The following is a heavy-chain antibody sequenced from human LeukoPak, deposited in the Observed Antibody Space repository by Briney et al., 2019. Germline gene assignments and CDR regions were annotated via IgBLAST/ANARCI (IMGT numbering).Heavy chain of an antibody. J-gene: IGHJ4*02. CDR1: GFTFSSYE. D-gene: IGHD3-10*01. CDR3: ARDSPMDDY. Sequence: GGSLRLSCAASGFTFSSYEMNWVRQAPGKGLEWVSYISSSGSTINYADSVKGRFTISRDNAKNSLYLQMNSLRAEDTAVYYCARDSPMDDYWGQGTLVTVSS. CDR2: ISSSGSTI. V-gene: IGHV3-48*03.